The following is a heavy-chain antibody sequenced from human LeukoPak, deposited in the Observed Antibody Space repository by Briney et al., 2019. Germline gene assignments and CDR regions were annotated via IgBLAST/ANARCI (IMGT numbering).Heavy chain of an antibody. D-gene: IGHD3-22*01. J-gene: IGHJ4*02. Sequence: ASVKVSRKASGYTFTSYAMHWVRQAPGQRLEWMGWINAGNGNTKYSQKFQGRVTITRDTSASTAYMELSSLRSEDTAMYYCAREPYDSSGFDYWGQGTLVTVSS. CDR3: AREPYDSSGFDY. CDR1: GYTFTSYA. CDR2: INAGNGNT. V-gene: IGHV1-3*01.